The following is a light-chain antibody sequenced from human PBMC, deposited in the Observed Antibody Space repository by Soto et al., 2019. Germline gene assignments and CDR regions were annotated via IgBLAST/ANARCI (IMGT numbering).Light chain of an antibody. Sequence: DIQMTQFPLSLSASVGDRVTITCRASQTIRSHLNWYQQKPGEAPKIVIYATSTSQSGVPSRFNGSVSGTDFTLTISSLQPEDFETYSCQQNYRTPLTLGGGTKVDIK. J-gene: IGKJ4*01. CDR1: QTIRSH. V-gene: IGKV1-39*01. CDR2: ATS. CDR3: QQNYRTPLT.